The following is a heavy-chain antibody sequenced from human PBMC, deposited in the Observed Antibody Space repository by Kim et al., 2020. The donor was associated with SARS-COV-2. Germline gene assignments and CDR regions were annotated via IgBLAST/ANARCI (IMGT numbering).Heavy chain of an antibody. Sequence: SETLSLTCTVSGGSISSSSYYWGWIRQPPGKGLEWIGSIYYSGSTYYNPSLKSRVTISVDTSKNQFSLKLSSVTAADTAVYYCDSRDALGGSYRGVDYWGQGTLVTVSS. J-gene: IGHJ4*02. D-gene: IGHD1-26*01. V-gene: IGHV4-39*01. CDR2: IYYSGST. CDR3: DSRDALGGSYRGVDY. CDR1: GGSISSSSYY.